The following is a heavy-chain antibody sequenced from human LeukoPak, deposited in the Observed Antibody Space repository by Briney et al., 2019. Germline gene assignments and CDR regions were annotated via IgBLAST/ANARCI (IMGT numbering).Heavy chain of an antibody. D-gene: IGHD2/OR15-2a*01. Sequence: SETLSLTCTVSGGSISSGDYYWSWIRQPPGRGLEWIGYIYYSGSTYYNPSLKSRVTISVDTSKNQFSLKLSSVTAADTAVYYCARGRVGLSPHSDYWGQGTLVTVSS. J-gene: IGHJ4*02. CDR3: ARGRVGLSPHSDY. V-gene: IGHV4-30-4*01. CDR1: GGSISSGDYY. CDR2: IYYSGST.